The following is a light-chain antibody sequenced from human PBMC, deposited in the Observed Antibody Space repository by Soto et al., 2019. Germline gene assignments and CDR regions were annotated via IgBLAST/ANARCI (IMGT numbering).Light chain of an antibody. CDR2: GAS. CDR1: QSINTN. V-gene: IGKV3-15*01. Sequence: ETVMTQSPATLSMSTGERATFSCRASQSINTNLAWFQLKPGQAPRLLIYGASIRAAGIPARFSGSGSGTEFSLTISSLQSEDFGVFFCQQYDQWWTFGQGTKVDIK. CDR3: QQYDQWWT. J-gene: IGKJ1*01.